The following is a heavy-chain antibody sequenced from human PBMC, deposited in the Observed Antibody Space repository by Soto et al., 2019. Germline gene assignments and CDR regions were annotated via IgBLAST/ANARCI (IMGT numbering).Heavy chain of an antibody. CDR1: GGXICSGDYY. CDR3: ATTPGY. V-gene: IGHV4-31*03. Sequence: SETPXLTCTFSGGXICSGDYYWSWIRQPPGKGLEWIGSIYYSGSTYYNPSLKSRVTISVDTSKNQFSLKLSSVTAADTAVYYCATTPGYWGQGTLVTVSS. J-gene: IGHJ4*02. CDR2: IYYSGST.